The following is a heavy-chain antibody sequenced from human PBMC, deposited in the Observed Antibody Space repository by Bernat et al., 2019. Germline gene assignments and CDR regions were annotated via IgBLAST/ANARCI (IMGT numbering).Heavy chain of an antibody. J-gene: IGHJ4*02. CDR1: GFTFSSYS. D-gene: IGHD6-13*01. V-gene: IGHV3-48*02. CDR2: ISSSSTI. Sequence: EVQLVESGGGLVQPGGSLRLSCAASGFTFSSYSMNWVRQAPGKGLEWVSYISSSSTIYYADSVKGRFTISRDNAKNSLYLQMNSLRDEDTAVYYCARVSSWYNFDYWGQGTLVTVSS. CDR3: ARVSSWYNFDY.